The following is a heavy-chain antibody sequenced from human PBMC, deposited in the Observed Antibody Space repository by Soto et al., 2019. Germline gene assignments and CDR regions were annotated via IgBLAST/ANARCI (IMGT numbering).Heavy chain of an antibody. CDR2: IYYSGST. CDR3: ARRRYCSGGSCYNDAQYYFDY. D-gene: IGHD2-15*01. V-gene: IGHV4-59*08. Sequence: PSETLSLTCTASGGSISSYYWSWIRQPPGKGLEWIGYIYYSGSTNYNPSLKSRVTISVDTSKNQFSLKLSSVTAADTAVYYCARRRYCSGGSCYNDAQYYFDYWGQGTLVTVSS. CDR1: GGSISSYY. J-gene: IGHJ4*02.